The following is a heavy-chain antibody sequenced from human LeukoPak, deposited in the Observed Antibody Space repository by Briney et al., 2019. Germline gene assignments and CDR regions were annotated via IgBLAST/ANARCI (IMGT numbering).Heavy chain of an antibody. D-gene: IGHD6-6*01. J-gene: IGHJ4*02. Sequence: PEGSLRLSCAASGFTFDDYTMHWVRQAPGKGLEWVSLISWDGGSTYYADSVKGRFTISRDNSKNSLYLQMNSLRTEDTALYYRAKAGPYSSSSPLDYWGQGTLVTVSS. CDR2: ISWDGGST. CDR3: AKAGPYSSSSPLDY. CDR1: GFTFDDYT. V-gene: IGHV3-43*01.